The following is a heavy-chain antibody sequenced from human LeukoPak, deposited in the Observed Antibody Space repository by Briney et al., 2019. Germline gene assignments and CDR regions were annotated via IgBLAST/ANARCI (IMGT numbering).Heavy chain of an antibody. Sequence: GGSLRLSCAASGFTFSSYSMNWVRQAPGKGLEWVSSISSSSSYIYYADSVKGRFTISRDNAKNSLYLQMDSLRAEDTAVYYCARGVLEWSLNTYYFGYWGQGTLVTVSS. CDR2: ISSSSSYI. V-gene: IGHV3-21*01. J-gene: IGHJ4*02. D-gene: IGHD3-3*01. CDR3: ARGVLEWSLNTYYFGY. CDR1: GFTFSSYS.